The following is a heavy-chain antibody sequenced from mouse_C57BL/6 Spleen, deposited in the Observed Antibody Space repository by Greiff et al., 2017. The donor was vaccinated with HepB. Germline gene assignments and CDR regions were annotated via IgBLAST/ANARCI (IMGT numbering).Heavy chain of an antibody. CDR2: IYPGDGDT. CDR3: ARTPYYYGSSPYAMDY. J-gene: IGHJ4*01. Sequence: VQLQQSGPELVKPGASVKISCKASGYAFSSSWMNWVKQRPGKGLEWIGRIYPGDGDTNYNGKFKGKATLTADKSSSTAYMQLSSLTSEDSAVYFCARTPYYYGSSPYAMDYWGQGTSVTVSS. V-gene: IGHV1-82*01. D-gene: IGHD1-1*01. CDR1: GYAFSSSW.